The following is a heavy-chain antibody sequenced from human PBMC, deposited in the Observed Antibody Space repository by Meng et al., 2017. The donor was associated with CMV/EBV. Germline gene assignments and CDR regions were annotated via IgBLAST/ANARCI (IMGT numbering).Heavy chain of an antibody. CDR3: ARDWFFGGSGWFDP. CDR1: GFTFSSYA. Sequence: SGFTFSSYAMHWVRQAPGKGLEWVAVISYDGSNKYYADSMKGRFTISRDNSKNTLYLQMNSLRAEDTAVYYCARDWFFGGSGWFDPWGQGTLVTVSS. V-gene: IGHV3-30-3*01. D-gene: IGHD3-3*01. J-gene: IGHJ5*02. CDR2: ISYDGSNK.